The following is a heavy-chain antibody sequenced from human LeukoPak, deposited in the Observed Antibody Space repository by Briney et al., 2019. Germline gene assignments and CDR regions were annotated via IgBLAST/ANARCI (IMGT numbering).Heavy chain of an antibody. CDR1: GFTFSSYA. J-gene: IGHJ4*02. Sequence: SGGSLRLSCAASGFTFSSYAMSWVRQAPGKGLEWVSGINWNGDRTGYADSVKGRFTISRDNAKKSLYLQMNSLRAEDTALYYCARRDYYGSGSPDFWGQGTLVTVSS. D-gene: IGHD3-10*01. V-gene: IGHV3-20*04. CDR2: INWNGDRT. CDR3: ARRDYYGSGSPDF.